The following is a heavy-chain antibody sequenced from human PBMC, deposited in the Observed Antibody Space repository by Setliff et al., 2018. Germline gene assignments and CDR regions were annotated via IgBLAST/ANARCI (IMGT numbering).Heavy chain of an antibody. V-gene: IGHV4-39*01. D-gene: IGHD3-16*01. CDR1: GGSISSGVYY. CDR3: ARLPNYVWGSPVDY. CDR2: IYHGGKT. J-gene: IGHJ4*02. Sequence: SETLSLTCTVSGGSISSGVYYWGWIRQPPGKGLEWSGRIYHGGKTYYNTSLESRLTISVDTSKNQFSLTLSSVTAADTAVYYCARLPNYVWGSPVDYWGQGTLVTVSS.